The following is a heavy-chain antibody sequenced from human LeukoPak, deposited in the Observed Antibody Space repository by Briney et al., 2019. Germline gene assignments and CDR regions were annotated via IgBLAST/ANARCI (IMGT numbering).Heavy chain of an antibody. CDR1: GGSISSGSYY. CDR2: IYTSGST. D-gene: IGHD4-17*01. CDR3: ARNRVRDYGDYTTLPYYYYYYGMDV. Sequence: PSETLSLTCTVSGGSISSGSYYWSWIRQPAGKGLEWIGRIYTSGSTNYNPSLKSRVTISVDTSKNQFSLKLSSVTAADTAVYYCARNRVRDYGDYTTLPYYYYYYGMDVWGQGTTVTVSS. J-gene: IGHJ6*02. V-gene: IGHV4-61*02.